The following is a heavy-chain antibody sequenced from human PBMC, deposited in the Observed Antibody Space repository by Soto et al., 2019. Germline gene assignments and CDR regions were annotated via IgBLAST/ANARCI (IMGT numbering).Heavy chain of an antibody. CDR1: GFTFSMYW. Sequence: GGSLRLSCAASGFTFSMYWMHWVRQVPGKGPEWVSRINDDGISTNYADSVKGRFTISRDNAKNTLYLQMNALRVEDTAVYYCTRGPRSTSTGTGAFWGQGTLVTVSS. V-gene: IGHV3-74*01. D-gene: IGHD1-1*01. J-gene: IGHJ4*02. CDR2: INDDGIST. CDR3: TRGPRSTSTGTGAF.